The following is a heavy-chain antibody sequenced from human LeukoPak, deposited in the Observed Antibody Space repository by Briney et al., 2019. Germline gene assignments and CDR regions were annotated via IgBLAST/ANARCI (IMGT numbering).Heavy chain of an antibody. CDR1: GFTFSSYG. J-gene: IGHJ4*02. D-gene: IGHD2/OR15-2a*01. CDR3: AKHYADTSTYSYFDL. CDR2: LSSSGGGT. Sequence: GGSLRLSCAASGFTFSSYGMHWVRQTPGKGLQWISSLSSSGGGTYYADSVNGRFTISRDNSKNILYLHMNSLTVEDSAVYYCAKHYADTSTYSYFDLWGQGTLVTVSS. V-gene: IGHV3-23*01.